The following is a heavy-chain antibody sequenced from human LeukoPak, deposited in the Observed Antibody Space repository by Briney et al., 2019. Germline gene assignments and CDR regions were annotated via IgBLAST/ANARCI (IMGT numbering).Heavy chain of an antibody. V-gene: IGHV4-59*01. D-gene: IGHD2-21*02. J-gene: IGHJ3*02. CDR2: IYYSGRT. Sequence: SETLSLTCTVSGGSISSDHWNWIRQPPGKGLEWIGCIYYSGRTYYNPSLKSRVTISVDMSRSQFSLRLTSVTAADTAVYYCARKNDFKIWGQGTLVTVSS. CDR1: GGSISSDH. CDR3: ARKNDFKI.